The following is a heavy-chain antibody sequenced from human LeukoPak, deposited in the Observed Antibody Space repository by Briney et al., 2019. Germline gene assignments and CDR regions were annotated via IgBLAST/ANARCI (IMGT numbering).Heavy chain of an antibody. V-gene: IGHV3-48*01. CDR2: IRSSSRGTI. CDR1: GFTFNDYS. J-gene: IGHJ4*02. Sequence: GGSLRLSCAASGFTFNDYSMTWVRQAPGKGLEWVSYIRSSSRGTIYYADSVKGRFTISRDNAKNSLYLQMNSLRAEDTAVYYCVRDHNWAFDYWGQGTLVTVSS. CDR3: VRDHNWAFDY. D-gene: IGHD1-1*01.